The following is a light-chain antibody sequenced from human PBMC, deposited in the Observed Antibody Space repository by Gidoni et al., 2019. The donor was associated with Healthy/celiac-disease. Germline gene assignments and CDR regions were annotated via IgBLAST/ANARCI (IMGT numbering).Light chain of an antibody. CDR2: AAS. J-gene: IGKJ1*01. CDR1: PSISSY. CDR3: RQSYRTPRT. V-gene: IGKV1-39*01. Sequence: DIQMTQSPSSLSASVGDRVPITCRASPSISSYLNWYQQKPGNAPKLLIYAASSLDSGVPSRVSGSGSGTDFTITIRSLEPEDFATYYCRQSYRTPRTFGQGTKVEIK.